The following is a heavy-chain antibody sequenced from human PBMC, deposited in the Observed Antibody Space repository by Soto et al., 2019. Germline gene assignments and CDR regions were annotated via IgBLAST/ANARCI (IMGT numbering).Heavy chain of an antibody. CDR3: AREGEVRITIFEVVIIRTHYYYYYGMDV. J-gene: IGHJ6*02. V-gene: IGHV1-69*13. CDR1: GGTFSSYA. D-gene: IGHD3-3*01. Sequence: GASVKVSCKASGGTFSSYAISWVRQAPGQGLEWMGGIIPIFGTANYAQKFQGRVTITADESTSTAYMELSSLRSEDTAVYYCAREGEVRITIFEVVIIRTHYYYYYGMDVWGQGTKVTVYS. CDR2: IIPIFGTA.